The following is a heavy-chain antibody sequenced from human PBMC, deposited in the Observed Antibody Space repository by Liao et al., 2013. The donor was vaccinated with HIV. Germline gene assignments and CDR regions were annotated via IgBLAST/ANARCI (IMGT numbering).Heavy chain of an antibody. J-gene: IGHJ2*01. V-gene: IGHV4-4*07. CDR1: GGSMSGYS. CDR2: IHFDGTT. CDR3: ARAYTVFGVKAHWYFDL. D-gene: IGHD3-3*01. Sequence: VQLQESGPELLKPSETLSLICTVSGGSMSGYSWSWIRQPAGKGLEWIGRIHFDGTTNHNPSLVSRVSISLDTSRNQVSLSLTSVTAADTAVYYCARAYTVFGVKAHWYFDLWGRGTRVTVSS.